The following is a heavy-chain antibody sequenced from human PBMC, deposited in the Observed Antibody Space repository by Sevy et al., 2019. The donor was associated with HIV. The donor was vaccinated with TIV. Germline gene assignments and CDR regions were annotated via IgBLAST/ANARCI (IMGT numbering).Heavy chain of an antibody. J-gene: IGHJ6*02. CDR1: GYIFIDYY. D-gene: IGHD4-17*01. V-gene: IGHV1-2*06. Sequence: ASVKVSGKASGYIFIDYYMYWVRQAPGQGLEWMGRINPYSGGTDYAQKFQGRVTMTRDTSISTAYMELSRLRSDDTAVYYCACTSSVTTDYYYFYGMDVWGQGTTVTVSS. CDR3: ACTSSVTTDYYYFYGMDV. CDR2: INPYSGGT.